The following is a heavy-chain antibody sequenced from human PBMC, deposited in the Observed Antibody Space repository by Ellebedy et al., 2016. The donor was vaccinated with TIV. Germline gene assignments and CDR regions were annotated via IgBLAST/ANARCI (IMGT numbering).Heavy chain of an antibody. CDR3: ARSSGWFHY. CDR1: GGSISSSSYY. V-gene: IGHV4-61*01. D-gene: IGHD6-19*01. Sequence: SETLSLXXTVSGGSISSSSYYWSWIRQPPGKGLEWIGYIYYSGSTNYNPSLKSRVTISVDTSKNQFSLKLSSVTAADTAVYYCARSSGWFHYWGQGTLVTVSS. CDR2: IYYSGST. J-gene: IGHJ4*02.